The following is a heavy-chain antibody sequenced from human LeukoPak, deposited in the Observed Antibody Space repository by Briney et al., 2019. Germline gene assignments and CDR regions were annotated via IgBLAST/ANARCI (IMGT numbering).Heavy chain of an antibody. CDR2: IDYSGST. CDR1: GGSVSSYS. J-gene: IGHJ4*02. D-gene: IGHD2-21*02. V-gene: IGHV4-59*08. CDR3: ARHPSCGGDCYPSWVLGYFDY. Sequence: SETLSLTCTVSGGSVSSYSWSWIRQPPGKGLEWIGYIDYSGSTNYNPSLKSRLTISVDTSKNQFSLKLSSVTAADTAVYYCARHPSCGGDCYPSWVLGYFDYWGQGTLVTVSS.